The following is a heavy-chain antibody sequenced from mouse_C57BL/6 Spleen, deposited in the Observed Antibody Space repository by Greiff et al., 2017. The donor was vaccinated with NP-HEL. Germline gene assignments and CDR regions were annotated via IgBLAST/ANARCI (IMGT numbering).Heavy chain of an antibody. CDR2: INPSNGGT. J-gene: IGHJ3*01. CDR1: GYTFTSYW. Sequence: QVHLQQPGTELVKPGASVKLSCKASGYTFTSYWMHWVKQRPGQGLEWIGNINPSNGGTNYNEKFKSKATLTVDKSSSTAYMQLSSLTSEDSAVYYCARWDYDYDKFAYWGQGTLVTVSA. CDR3: ARWDYDYDKFAY. V-gene: IGHV1-53*01. D-gene: IGHD2-4*01.